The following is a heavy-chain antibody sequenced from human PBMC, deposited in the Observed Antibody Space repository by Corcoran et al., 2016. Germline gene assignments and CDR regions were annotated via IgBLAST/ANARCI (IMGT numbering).Heavy chain of an antibody. CDR1: GGSISSYY. J-gene: IGHJ5*02. Sequence: QVQLQESGPGLVKPSETLSLTCTVSGGSISSYYWSWIRQPPGKGLEWIGYIYYSGSTNYNPSLKSRVTISVDTSKNQFSLKLSSVTAADTAVYYCASYGSGSYLAGWFDPWGQGTLVTVSS. CDR3: ASYGSGSYLAGWFDP. D-gene: IGHD3-10*01. V-gene: IGHV4-59*01. CDR2: IYYSGST.